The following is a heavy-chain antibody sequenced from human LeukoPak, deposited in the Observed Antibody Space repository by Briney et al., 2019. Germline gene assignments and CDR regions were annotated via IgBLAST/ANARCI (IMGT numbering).Heavy chain of an antibody. CDR1: GGSISSSSNY. Sequence: SETLSLTCTVSGGSISSSSNYWGWIRPPPGKGLEWIGSIYYSGSTSYNPSLKRRVIISVDTSKKQFSLMGTFVTASCTGVDVCARSDGYGLLGIWGQGTMVTVSS. J-gene: IGHJ3*02. CDR3: ARSDGYGLLGI. D-gene: IGHD3-10*01. CDR2: IYYSGST. V-gene: IGHV4-39*01.